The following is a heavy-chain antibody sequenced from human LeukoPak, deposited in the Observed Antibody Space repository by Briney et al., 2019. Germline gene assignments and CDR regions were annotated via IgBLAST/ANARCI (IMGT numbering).Heavy chain of an antibody. J-gene: IGHJ4*02. CDR1: GFTFSSYE. D-gene: IGHD5-18*01. CDR2: ISSSGSTI. V-gene: IGHV3-48*03. Sequence: GGSLRLSCAASGFTFSSYEMNWVRQAPGKGLEWDSYISSSGSTIYYADSVKGRFTISRDNAKNSLYLQMSSLRAQDTAVYYCARDRIPLWLRGPYFDYWGQGTLVTVSS. CDR3: ARDRIPLWLRGPYFDY.